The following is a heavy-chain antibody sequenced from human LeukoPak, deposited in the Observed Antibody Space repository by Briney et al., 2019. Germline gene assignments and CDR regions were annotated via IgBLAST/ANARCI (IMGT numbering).Heavy chain of an antibody. CDR1: GYTFTSYG. Sequence: ASVKVPCKASGYTFTSYGISWVRQAPGQGLEWMGWISAYNGNTNYAQKLQGRVTMTTDTSTSTAYMELRSLRSDDTAVYYCARDLGTPIGGSGSYHPMDYWGQGTLVTVSS. V-gene: IGHV1-18*01. CDR3: ARDLGTPIGGSGSYHPMDY. D-gene: IGHD3-10*01. J-gene: IGHJ4*02. CDR2: ISAYNGNT.